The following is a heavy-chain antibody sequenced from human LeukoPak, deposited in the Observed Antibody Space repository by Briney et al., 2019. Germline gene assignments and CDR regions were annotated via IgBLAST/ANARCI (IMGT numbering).Heavy chain of an antibody. D-gene: IGHD3-9*01. CDR1: GGTFSSYA. Sequence: SVKVSCKASGGTFSSYAISWVRQAPGQGLEWMGGIIPIFGTANYAQKFQGRVTITADESTSTAYMELSSLRSDDTAVYYCAREEYFDWLYLDYWGQGTLVTVSS. CDR3: AREEYFDWLYLDY. J-gene: IGHJ4*02. CDR2: IIPIFGTA. V-gene: IGHV1-69*13.